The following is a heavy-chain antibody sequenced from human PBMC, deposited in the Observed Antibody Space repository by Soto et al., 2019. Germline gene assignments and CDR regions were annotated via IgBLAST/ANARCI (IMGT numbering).Heavy chain of an antibody. Sequence: PGGSLRLSCAASGFTFSSYAMHWVRQAPGKGLEWVAVISYDGSNKYYADSVKGRFTISRDNSKNTLYLQMNSLRAEDTAVYYCASLMEARSSGYSYYYYGMDVWGQGTTVTVSS. D-gene: IGHD3-22*01. CDR2: ISYDGSNK. CDR1: GFTFSSYA. J-gene: IGHJ6*02. V-gene: IGHV3-30-3*01. CDR3: ASLMEARSSGYSYYYYGMDV.